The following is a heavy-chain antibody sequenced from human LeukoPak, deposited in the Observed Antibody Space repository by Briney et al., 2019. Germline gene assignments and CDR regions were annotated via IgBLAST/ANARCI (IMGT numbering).Heavy chain of an antibody. V-gene: IGHV4-61*08. CDR1: GGSISSGDYY. Sequence: SETLSLTCTVSGGSISSGDYYWSWIRQPPGKGLEWIGYIYYSGNTNYNPSLKSRVTISLDTSKNQFSLKLSSVTAADTAVYYCARVDSDYDTSYWGFDYWGQGTLVTVSS. CDR2: IYYSGNT. CDR3: ARVDSDYDTSYWGFDY. D-gene: IGHD5-12*01. J-gene: IGHJ4*02.